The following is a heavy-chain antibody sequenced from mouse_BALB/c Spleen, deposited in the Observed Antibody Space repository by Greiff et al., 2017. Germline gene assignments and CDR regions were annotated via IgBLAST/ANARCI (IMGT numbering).Heavy chain of an antibody. CDR2: IRLKSNNYAT. J-gene: IGHJ2*01. D-gene: IGHD1-1*01. CDR3: TRYGSSYLYYFDY. CDR1: GFTFSNYW. Sequence: EVKLMESGGGLVQPGGSMKLSCVASGFTFSNYWMNWVRQSPEKGLEWVAEIRLKSNNYATHYAESVKGRFTISRDDSKSSVYLQMNNLRAEDTGIYYCTRYGSSYLYYFDYWGQGTTLTVSS. V-gene: IGHV6-6*02.